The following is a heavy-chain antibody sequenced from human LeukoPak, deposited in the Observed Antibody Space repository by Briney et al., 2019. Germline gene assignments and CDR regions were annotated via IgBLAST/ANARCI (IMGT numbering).Heavy chain of an antibody. V-gene: IGHV4-59*01. Sequence: SETLSLTCTVSGGSISSYFWNWIRQPPGKGLEWIGYIYYSGSTNYNPSLKSRVTISVDTSKNQFSLKLSSVTAADTAVYYCARGRGYFDYWGQGTLVTVSS. CDR3: ARGRGYFDY. CDR1: GGSISSYF. CDR2: IYYSGST. D-gene: IGHD3-10*01. J-gene: IGHJ4*02.